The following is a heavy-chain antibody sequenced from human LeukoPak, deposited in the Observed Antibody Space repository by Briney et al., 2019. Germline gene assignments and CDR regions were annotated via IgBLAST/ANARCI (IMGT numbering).Heavy chain of an antibody. CDR3: ATGLLCSSTSFYSPPENYYYYYMDV. D-gene: IGHD2-2*02. V-gene: IGHV1-69-2*01. Sequence: ASLKISCEVSGYTFTDYYMHWVQQAPGKGLEWMGLIDREDGETIYAEKFQGRVTITADTSTDTAYMELSSLRSEDTAVYYCATGLLCSSTSFYSPPENYYYYYMDVWGKGTTVAVSS. CDR2: IDREDGET. J-gene: IGHJ6*03. CDR1: GYTFTDYY.